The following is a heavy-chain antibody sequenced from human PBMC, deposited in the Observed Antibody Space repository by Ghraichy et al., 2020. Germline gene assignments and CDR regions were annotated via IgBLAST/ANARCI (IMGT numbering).Heavy chain of an antibody. CDR1: GFTFSSYA. D-gene: IGHD1-26*01. Sequence: GESLNISCAASGFTFSSYAMSWVRQAPGKGLEWVSAISGSGGSTYYADSVKGRFTISRDNSKNTLYLQMNSLRAEDTAVYYCARAGATEGYYGMDVWGQGTTVTVSS. CDR2: ISGSGGST. CDR3: ARAGATEGYYGMDV. J-gene: IGHJ6*02. V-gene: IGHV3-23*01.